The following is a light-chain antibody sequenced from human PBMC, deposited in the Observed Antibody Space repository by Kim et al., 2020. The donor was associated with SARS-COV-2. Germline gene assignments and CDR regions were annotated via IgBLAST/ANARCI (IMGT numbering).Light chain of an antibody. CDR3: LYHSGYPRT. V-gene: IGKV1-17*03. J-gene: IGKJ5*01. CDR1: QGIANF. CDR2: ATS. Sequence: DIQMTQSPSAMSASIGDRVTITCRASQGIANFLAWFQQKPGKAPKRLFYATSALDGGVPSRFSGSGTGTEFTLTISSLEPEDFATYDCLYHSGYPRTFGQGKRLEIK.